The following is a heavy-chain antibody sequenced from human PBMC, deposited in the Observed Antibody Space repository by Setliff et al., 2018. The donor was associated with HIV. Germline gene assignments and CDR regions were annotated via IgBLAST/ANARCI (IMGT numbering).Heavy chain of an antibody. D-gene: IGHD6-19*01. CDR1: GGSISSTNYY. CDR2: VIYGGDT. J-gene: IGHJ5*02. CDR3: VRPNSGRGGGAWFDP. V-gene: IGHV4-39*01. Sequence: SETLSLTCTVSGGSISSTNYYWGWVRQPPGKGLEWIGSVIYGGDTFFNPSLRSRVIISLDTSKNQVSLKLVSVTAADTAVYYCVRPNSGRGGGAWFDPWGQGTLVTVSS.